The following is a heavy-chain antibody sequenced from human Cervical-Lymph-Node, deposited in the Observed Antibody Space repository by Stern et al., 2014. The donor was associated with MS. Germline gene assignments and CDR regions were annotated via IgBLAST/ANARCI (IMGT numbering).Heavy chain of an antibody. D-gene: IGHD2-15*01. CDR2: INTSGAP. CDR1: EYTHNNYL. Sequence: DQLADPGSEVKKPGASVRVSCQASEYTHNNYLLHWVRQAPGQRPDCMGAINTSGAPTYPHKVQDRATMTNNAPTVTLYMELSRVRSEDTAVYYCAVRYCSGGRCYSVPDVWGQGTTVIVSS. CDR3: AVRYCSGGRCYSVPDV. V-gene: IGHV1-46*02. J-gene: IGHJ6*02.